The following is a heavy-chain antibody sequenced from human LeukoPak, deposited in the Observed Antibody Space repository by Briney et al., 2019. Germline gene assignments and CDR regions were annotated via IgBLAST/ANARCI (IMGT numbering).Heavy chain of an antibody. CDR1: GGSIRSYY. CDR3: ARSGDYRYYFDY. CDR2: IYTSGST. Sequence: SETLSLTCTVSGGSIRSYYWSWIRQPAGRGLEWIGRIYTSGSTNYNPSLKSRVTMSVDTSKNQLSLKVSSVTAADTAVYYCARSGDYRYYFDYWGQGTLVTVSS. D-gene: IGHD4/OR15-4a*01. V-gene: IGHV4-4*07. J-gene: IGHJ4*02.